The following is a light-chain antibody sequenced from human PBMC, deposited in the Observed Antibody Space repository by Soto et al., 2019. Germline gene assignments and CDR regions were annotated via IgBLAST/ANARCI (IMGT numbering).Light chain of an antibody. Sequence: QSALTQPASVSGSPGQSITISCTGTSSDVGGYNYVSWYQQHPGKAPKLMIYDVSNRPSGVSNRFSGSKSGNTASLTISGLQAEDEADIYCSSYTSSSTLGVFGGGTKLTVL. CDR1: SSDVGGYNY. CDR2: DVS. CDR3: SSYTSSSTLGV. V-gene: IGLV2-14*01. J-gene: IGLJ2*01.